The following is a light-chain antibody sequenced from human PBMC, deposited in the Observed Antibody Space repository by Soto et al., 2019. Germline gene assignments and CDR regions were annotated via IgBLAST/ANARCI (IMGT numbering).Light chain of an antibody. CDR2: GAS. Sequence: EIVMTQSPGTLSVSPGESATLSCRASQSVTSNLAWYHQRPGQAPRLLIYGASTRATGIPARFSGSGSGTEFPLTISSLQSEDFAVYYCQQYNNWPRMFGQGTKVDIK. J-gene: IGKJ1*01. CDR3: QQYNNWPRM. V-gene: IGKV3-15*01. CDR1: QSVTSN.